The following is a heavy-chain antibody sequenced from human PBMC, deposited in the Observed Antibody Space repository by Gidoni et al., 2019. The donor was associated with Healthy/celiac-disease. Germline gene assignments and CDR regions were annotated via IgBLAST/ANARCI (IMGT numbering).Heavy chain of an antibody. CDR1: GFTFSSYV. Sequence: QVQLVESGGGVVQPGRSLRLSCAASGFTFSSYVMHWVRQAPGKGLEWVAVISYDGSNKYYADSVKGRFTISRDNSKNTLYLQMNSLRAEDTAVYYCARPDGGYGTSYDGWYFDLWGRGTLVTVSS. CDR3: ARPDGGYGTSYDGWYFDL. V-gene: IGHV3-30*03. J-gene: IGHJ2*01. D-gene: IGHD2-2*01. CDR2: ISYDGSNK.